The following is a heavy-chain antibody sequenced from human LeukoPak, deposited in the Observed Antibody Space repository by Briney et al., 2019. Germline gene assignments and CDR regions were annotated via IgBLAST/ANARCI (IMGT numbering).Heavy chain of an antibody. CDR2: IYYRGTS. V-gene: IGHV4-59*08. D-gene: IGHD2-15*01. J-gene: IGHJ4*02. CDR3: ARHYCSGGNCYYFDH. Sequence: PSETLSLTCTVSGGSITGYYWSWIRQPPGQGLEWIGFIYYRGTSKYNPSLMSRVTMSVDTSKNQVSLKLSSVTAADTAVYYCARHYCSGGNCYYFDHWGQGTLVTVSS. CDR1: GGSITGYY.